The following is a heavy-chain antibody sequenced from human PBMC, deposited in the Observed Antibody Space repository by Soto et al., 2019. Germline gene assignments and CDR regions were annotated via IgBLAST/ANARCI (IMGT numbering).Heavy chain of an antibody. CDR2: IWHDGNNK. J-gene: IGHJ6*02. D-gene: IGHD1-26*01. CDR3: ASDLVGASESYGLDV. Sequence: GGSLRLSCAASGFTFSNYGMHWVRQAPGKGLEWVAIIWHDGNNKYYADSVRGRFIISRDNSKNRLYLQMNSLRAEDTAVYYCASDLVGASESYGLDVWGQGTPVTVSS. V-gene: IGHV3-33*01. CDR1: GFTFSNYG.